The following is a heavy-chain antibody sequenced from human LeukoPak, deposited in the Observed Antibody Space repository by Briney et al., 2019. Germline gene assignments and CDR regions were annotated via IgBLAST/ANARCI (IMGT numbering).Heavy chain of an antibody. J-gene: IGHJ4*02. CDR3: ARDHAVAGTFDY. Sequence: GGSLRLSCAASGFTFSSYEMNWVRQAPGKGLEWVSYISSSGSTIYYADSVKGRFTISRDNAKNSLYLQMDSLRAEDTAVYYCARDHAVAGTFDYGGQGTRVTV. V-gene: IGHV3-48*03. CDR2: ISSSGSTI. CDR1: GFTFSSYE. D-gene: IGHD6-19*01.